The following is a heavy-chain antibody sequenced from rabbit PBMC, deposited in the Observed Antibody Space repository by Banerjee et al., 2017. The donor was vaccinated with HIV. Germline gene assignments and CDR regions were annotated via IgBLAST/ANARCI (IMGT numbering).Heavy chain of an antibody. D-gene: IGHD8-1*01. CDR2: IYAGSSSST. Sequence: QEQLVESGGGLVKPEGSLTLTCKASGFPFSNKAVMCWVRQAPGKGLEWIACIYAGSSSSTYSATWAKGRFTLSKTSSTTVTLQMTSLTAADTATYFCARDAGTSFSTYGMDLWGPGTSSPS. CDR1: GFPFSNKAV. J-gene: IGHJ6*01. CDR3: ARDAGTSFSTYGMDL. V-gene: IGHV1S45*01.